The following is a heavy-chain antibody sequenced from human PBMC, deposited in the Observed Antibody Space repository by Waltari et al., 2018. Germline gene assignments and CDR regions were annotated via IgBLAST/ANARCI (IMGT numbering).Heavy chain of an antibody. V-gene: IGHV3-30*02. CDR1: GFIFSSYG. CDR2: IQYDESEK. J-gene: IGHJ4*02. D-gene: IGHD6-13*01. CDR3: VKDVRYSSIGTEEF. Sequence: QVQLVESGGGVVQPGGSLRLSCATSGFIFSSYGMHWVRQAPGKGLDWVAFIQYDESEKSYSDSVRCRFTISRDNSKNTLYLQMNSLGADDTAVYYCVKDVRYSSIGTEEFWGQGTLVTVSS.